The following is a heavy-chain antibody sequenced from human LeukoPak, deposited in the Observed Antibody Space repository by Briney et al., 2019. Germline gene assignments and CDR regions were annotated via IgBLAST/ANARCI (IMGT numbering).Heavy chain of an antibody. D-gene: IGHD2-2*01. CDR3: ARQDIVVVPAAMGQTGYFDY. Sequence: GGSLRLSCAASGFTFSSYAMSWVRQAPGKGLEWVSAISGSGGSTYYADSVKGRFTISRDNSKNTLYLQMNSLRAEETAVYYCARQDIVVVPAAMGQTGYFDYWGKGTLVTVSS. V-gene: IGHV3-23*01. CDR2: ISGSGGST. CDR1: GFTFSSYA. J-gene: IGHJ4*02.